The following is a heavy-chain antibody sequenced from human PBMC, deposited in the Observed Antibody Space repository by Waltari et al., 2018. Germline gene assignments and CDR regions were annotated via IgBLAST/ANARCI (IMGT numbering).Heavy chain of an antibody. CDR1: GFPFTDHV. D-gene: IGHD2-2*02. V-gene: IGHV3-23*01. J-gene: IGHJ4*02. CDR2: ISEDGVTR. CDR3: ASNLYTQGY. Sequence: EVQLLQSGGDLLQPGGSLRVSCAASGFPFTDHVMSWVRQAPGKGLEWVSTISEDGVTRHYADSVRGRFTISRDNSESRLYLQMNGLRVEDTAVYYCASNLYTQGYWGQGTLVTVSS.